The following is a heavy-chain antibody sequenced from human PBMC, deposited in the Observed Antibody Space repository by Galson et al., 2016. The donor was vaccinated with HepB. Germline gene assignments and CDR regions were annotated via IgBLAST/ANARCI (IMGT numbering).Heavy chain of an antibody. CDR1: GDSVSSNSAA. CDR2: TYYRSTWYN. J-gene: IGHJ5*02. CDR3: ARVRCSPFRCQNWFGP. V-gene: IGHV6-1*01. D-gene: IGHD2-15*01. Sequence: CAISGDSVSSNSAAWTWIRQSPLRGLEWLGRTYYRSTWYNDYAVSVKSRISIHPDTSKNQFSLQLNSVTPEDTAVYYCARVRCSPFRCQNWFGPWGQGTLVTVSS.